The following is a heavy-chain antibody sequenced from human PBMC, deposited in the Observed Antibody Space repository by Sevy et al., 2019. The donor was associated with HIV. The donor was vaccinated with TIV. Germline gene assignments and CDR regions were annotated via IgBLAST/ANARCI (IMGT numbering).Heavy chain of an antibody. D-gene: IGHD3-16*01. CDR3: ARGVILEESWYGMDV. Sequence: GGCLRLSCAASGFIVSSNYMTWVRQAPGKGLEWVSVIYSEGNRHYADSLKGRFIISRDNSKNTVYLQMNRLRVEDPAVYYCARGVILEESWYGMDVWGQGTTVTVSS. CDR2: IYSEGNR. J-gene: IGHJ6*02. CDR1: GFIVSSNY. V-gene: IGHV3-53*01.